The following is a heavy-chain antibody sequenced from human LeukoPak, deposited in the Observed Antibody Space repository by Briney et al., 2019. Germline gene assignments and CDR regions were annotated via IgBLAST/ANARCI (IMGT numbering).Heavy chain of an antibody. Sequence: SVKVSCMASGYTFTSYGITWVRQAPGQGLEWMGWSSAYNGNTNYAQNVQGRVTMTTDTSTSTAYMELRSLRSDDTAVYYCARTHSSGWYSVGYYYMDVWGKGTTVTVSS. J-gene: IGHJ6*03. CDR1: GYTFTSYG. CDR3: ARTHSSGWYSVGYYYMDV. D-gene: IGHD6-19*01. V-gene: IGHV1-18*01. CDR2: SSAYNGNT.